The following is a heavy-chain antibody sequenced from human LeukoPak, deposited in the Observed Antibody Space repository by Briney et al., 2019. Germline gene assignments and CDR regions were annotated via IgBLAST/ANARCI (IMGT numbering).Heavy chain of an antibody. CDR2: ISYDGSNK. J-gene: IGHJ4*02. V-gene: IGHV3-30*18. D-gene: IGHD6-19*01. CDR1: GFTFSSYG. Sequence: GGSLRLSCVVSGFTFSSYGMHWVRQAPGKGLEWVAVISYDGSNKDYGDSVKGRFTISRDNSKNTLYLQMNSLRVEDTAVYYCANDMLKQWLVDYWGQGTLVTVSS. CDR3: ANDMLKQWLVDY.